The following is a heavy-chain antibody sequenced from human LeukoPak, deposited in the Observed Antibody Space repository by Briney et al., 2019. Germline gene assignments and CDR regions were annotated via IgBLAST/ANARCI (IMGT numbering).Heavy chain of an antibody. J-gene: IGHJ3*02. Sequence: GGSLRLSCAASGFTFSDYYMSWIRQAPGKGLEWVSYISGGRTIYYADSVKGRFTMSRDNAKNSLYLQMNSLRAEDTAVYYCARPVVAATTPDTFDIWGQGTMVTVSS. D-gene: IGHD2-15*01. CDR2: ISGGRTI. V-gene: IGHV3-11*04. CDR1: GFTFSDYY. CDR3: ARPVVAATTPDTFDI.